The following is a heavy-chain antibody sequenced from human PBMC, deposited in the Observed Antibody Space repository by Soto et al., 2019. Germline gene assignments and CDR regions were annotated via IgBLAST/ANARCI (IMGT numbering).Heavy chain of an antibody. CDR3: AKDTASRSSYYFDF. J-gene: IGHJ4*02. CDR1: RFTFDAYA. V-gene: IGHV3-9*01. CDR2: IGWNSATI. D-gene: IGHD6-13*01. Sequence: SLRLSCSAARFTFDAYAVHRVRQAPGEGLEWVYGIGWNSATIGYADSVKGRLNISRDNAKLSLQLQINSLRAEYTALYYFAKDTASRSSYYFDFWGPGTMVTVSS.